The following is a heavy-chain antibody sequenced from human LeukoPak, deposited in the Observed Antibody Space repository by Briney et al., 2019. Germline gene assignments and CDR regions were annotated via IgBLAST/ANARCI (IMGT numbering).Heavy chain of an antibody. J-gene: IGHJ3*02. Sequence: GRSLRLSCAASGFTFSRYAMHWVRQAPGKGLEWVAVFWYDGTEKSYANSAKGRFTISRDNSKNTLHLEMNSLRVEDTAVYYCAKATGSYGDDAFDIWGQGTMVTVSS. V-gene: IGHV3-33*06. CDR3: AKATGSYGDDAFDI. CDR1: GFTFSRYA. D-gene: IGHD1-26*01. CDR2: FWYDGTEK.